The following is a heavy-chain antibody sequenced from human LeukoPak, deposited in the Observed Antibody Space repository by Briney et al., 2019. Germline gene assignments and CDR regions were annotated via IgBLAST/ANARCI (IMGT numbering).Heavy chain of an antibody. V-gene: IGHV3-21*01. D-gene: IGHD2-15*01. Sequence: GGSLRLSCAASGFTFSSYSMNWVRQAPGKGLEWVSSISSSSSYIYYADSVKGRFTISRDNAKNSLYLRMNSLRAEDTAVYYCARPGCSGGSCYLLFQHWGQGTLVTVSS. CDR3: ARPGCSGGSCYLLFQH. CDR2: ISSSSSYI. J-gene: IGHJ1*01. CDR1: GFTFSSYS.